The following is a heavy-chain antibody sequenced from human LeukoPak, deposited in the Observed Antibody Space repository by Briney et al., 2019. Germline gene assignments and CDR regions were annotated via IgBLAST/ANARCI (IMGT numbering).Heavy chain of an antibody. Sequence: ASVKVSCKASGYTFTSYAMHWVRQAPGQRLEWMGWINAGNGNTKYSQKFQGRVTITRDTSASTAYMELSSLRSEDTAVYYCARFPFYGDDLDYWGQGTLVTVSS. J-gene: IGHJ4*02. CDR2: INAGNGNT. CDR1: GYTFTSYA. CDR3: ARFPFYGDDLDY. V-gene: IGHV1-3*01. D-gene: IGHD4-17*01.